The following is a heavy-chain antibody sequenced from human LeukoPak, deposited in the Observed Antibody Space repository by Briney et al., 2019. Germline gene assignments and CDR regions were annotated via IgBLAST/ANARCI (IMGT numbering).Heavy chain of an antibody. D-gene: IGHD5-18*01. J-gene: IGHJ4*01. V-gene: IGHV4-59*08. CDR1: GGSISSYY. Sequence: SETLSLTCTVSGGSISSYYWSWLRQPPGKGLEWIGYIYYSGSTNYNPSLKSRVTISVDTSKNQFSLKPSSVTTADTAVYYCARTTGYSYGSWGQGTLVTVSS. CDR3: ARTTGYSYGS. CDR2: IYYSGST.